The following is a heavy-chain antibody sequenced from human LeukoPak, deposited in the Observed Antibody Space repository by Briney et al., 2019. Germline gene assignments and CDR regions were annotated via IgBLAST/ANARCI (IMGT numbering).Heavy chain of an antibody. CDR1: GITFSSYG. D-gene: IGHD6-13*01. CDR2: ISSTGGTT. J-gene: IGHJ4*02. V-gene: IGHV3-23*01. Sequence: PGGTLRLSCAASGITFSSYGMSWVRQAPGKGLEWVSSISSTGGTTYYADSVKGRFTISRDNSKNTLYLQMNSLRAEDTAVYYCAKPIPAAGGAVFDYWGQGTLVTVSS. CDR3: AKPIPAAGGAVFDY.